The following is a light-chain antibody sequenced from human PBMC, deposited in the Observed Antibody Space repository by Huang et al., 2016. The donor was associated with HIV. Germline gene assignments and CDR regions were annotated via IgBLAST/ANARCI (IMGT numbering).Light chain of an antibody. J-gene: IGKJ5*01. V-gene: IGKV3D-20*01. CDR1: QSVSSSY. CDR3: QQYGSSPPPIT. Sequence: EIVLTQSPATLSLSPGERATLSCGASQSVSSSYLAWYQQKPGLAPRLLIYDASSRATGSPDRFSGSGSGTDFTLTISRLEPEDFAVYYCQQYGSSPPPITFGQGTRLEIK. CDR2: DAS.